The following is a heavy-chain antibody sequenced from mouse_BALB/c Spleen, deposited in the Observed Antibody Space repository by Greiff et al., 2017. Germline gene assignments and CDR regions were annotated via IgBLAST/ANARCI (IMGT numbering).Heavy chain of an antibody. D-gene: IGHD2-1*01. J-gene: IGHJ4*01. Sequence: EVQVVESGGGLVKPGGSLKLSCAASGFTFSSYAMSWVRQTPEKRLEWVASISSGGSTYYPDSVKGRFTISRDNARNILYLQMSSLRSEDTAMYYCARVYYGNYVGYAMDYWGQGTSVTVSS. CDR1: GFTFSSYA. V-gene: IGHV5-6-5*01. CDR2: ISSGGST. CDR3: ARVYYGNYVGYAMDY.